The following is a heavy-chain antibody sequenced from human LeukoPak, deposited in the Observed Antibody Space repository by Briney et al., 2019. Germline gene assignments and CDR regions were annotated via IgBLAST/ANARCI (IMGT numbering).Heavy chain of an antibody. CDR2: ISWNSGSI. D-gene: IGHD3-22*01. CDR3: AKSGTSGYAFDY. CDR1: GFTFSDYN. V-gene: IGHV3-9*03. J-gene: IGHJ4*02. Sequence: GGSLRLSCVASGFTFSDYNMNWVRQAPGKGLEWVSGISWNSGSIGYADSVKGRFTISRDDAKNSLYLQMNSLRAEDMVLYYCAKSGTSGYAFDYWGQGTLVTVSS.